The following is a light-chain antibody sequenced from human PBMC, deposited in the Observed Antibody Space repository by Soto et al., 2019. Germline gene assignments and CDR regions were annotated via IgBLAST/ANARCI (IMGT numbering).Light chain of an antibody. V-gene: IGKV3-20*01. CDR2: GAS. CDR3: QQYSSSPLYT. CDR1: QSVSSSY. Sequence: EIVLTQSPGTLSLSPGERATLSCRASQSVSSSYLAWYQQKPGQAPRLLIYGASARATDIPDRFSGSGSGTDFTLTINRLEPEDFAVYYCQQYSSSPLYTFGQGTPLVIK. J-gene: IGKJ2*01.